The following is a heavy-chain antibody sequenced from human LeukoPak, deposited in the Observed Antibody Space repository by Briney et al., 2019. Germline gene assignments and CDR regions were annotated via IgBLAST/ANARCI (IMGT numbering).Heavy chain of an antibody. J-gene: IGHJ4*02. CDR3: ARGVAVAGTGTYYFDY. CDR1: GGSFSGYY. CDR2: ISHSGST. Sequence: SETLSLTCAVYGGSFSGYYWSWIRQPPGKGLEWIGEISHSGSTNYSPSLKSRVTISVDTSKNQFSLKLSSVTAADTAVYYCARGVAVAGTGTYYFDYWGQGTLVTVSS. V-gene: IGHV4-34*01. D-gene: IGHD6-19*01.